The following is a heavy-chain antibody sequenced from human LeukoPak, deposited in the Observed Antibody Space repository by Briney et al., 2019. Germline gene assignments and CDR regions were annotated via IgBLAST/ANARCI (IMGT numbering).Heavy chain of an antibody. J-gene: IGHJ4*02. Sequence: GGSLRLSCAASGFTFSRYWMSWVRQAPGKGLEWVANIKQDGSEKYYVDSVKGRFTISRDNARNSLYLQMNNLRAEDTVVYYCAREEYGDHMWWGQGTLVTVSS. V-gene: IGHV3-7*01. CDR2: IKQDGSEK. CDR3: AREEYGDHMW. CDR1: GFTFSRYW. D-gene: IGHD4-17*01.